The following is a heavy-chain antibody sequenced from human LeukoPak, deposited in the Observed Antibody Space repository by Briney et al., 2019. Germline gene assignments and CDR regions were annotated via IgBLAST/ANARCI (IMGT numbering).Heavy chain of an antibody. CDR2: IKQDGSEK. Sequence: GGSLRLSCAASGFTFSSYWMSWVRQAPGKGLEWVANIKQDGSEKYYVDSVKGRYTISRDNAKNSLYLQRNSLGAEDTAVYYCARDCLSYYRDYWGQGTLVTVSS. CDR3: ARDCLSYYRDY. V-gene: IGHV3-7*01. J-gene: IGHJ4*02. D-gene: IGHD3-10*01. CDR1: GFTFSSYW.